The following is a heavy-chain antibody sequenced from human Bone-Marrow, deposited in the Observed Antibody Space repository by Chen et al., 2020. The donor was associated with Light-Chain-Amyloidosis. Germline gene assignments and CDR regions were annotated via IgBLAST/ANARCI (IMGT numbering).Heavy chain of an antibody. Sequence: QVHLQQWGAGRLKPSETLSLTCGVYGGSFNDYYMTWFRQPPGKGLEWIGEINHSGKSNLTPSLSGRVTMSIDAAKRQFSLEVTSLTAADTAMYYCARGIDYWGQGTLVTVSS. CDR1: GGSFNDYY. V-gene: IGHV4-34*01. CDR3: ARGIDY. CDR2: INHSGKS. J-gene: IGHJ4*02.